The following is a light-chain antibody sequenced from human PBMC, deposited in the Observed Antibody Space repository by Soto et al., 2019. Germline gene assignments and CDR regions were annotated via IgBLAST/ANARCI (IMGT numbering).Light chain of an antibody. V-gene: IGLV2-8*01. CDR1: SSDIGAYIY. CDR2: EVN. CDR3: ISFAGSNTLGV. Sequence: QSALTQPPSASGSPGQSVTISCTGTSSDIGAYIYVSWYQQHPGKAPKLIIYEVNKRPSGVPDRFSGSKSGNTASLTISGLHAEDEADYYCISFAGSNTLGVFGGGTKVTVL. J-gene: IGLJ2*01.